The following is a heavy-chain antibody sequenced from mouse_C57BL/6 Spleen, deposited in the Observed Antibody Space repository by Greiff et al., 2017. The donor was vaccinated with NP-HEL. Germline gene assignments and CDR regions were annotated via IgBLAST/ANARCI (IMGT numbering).Heavy chain of an antibody. D-gene: IGHD1-1*01. J-gene: IGHJ2*01. Sequence: VQLQQPGAELVKPGASVKLSCKASGYTFTSYWMHWVKQRPGQGLEWIGMIHPNSGSTNYNEKFKSKATLTVDKSSSTAYMQLSSLTSEDSAVYYCARGSSYFYYFDYWGQGTTLTVSS. CDR3: ARGSSYFYYFDY. CDR1: GYTFTSYW. V-gene: IGHV1-64*01. CDR2: IHPNSGST.